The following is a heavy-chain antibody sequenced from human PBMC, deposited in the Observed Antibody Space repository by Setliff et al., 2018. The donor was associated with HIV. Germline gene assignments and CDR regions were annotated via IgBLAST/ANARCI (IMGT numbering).Heavy chain of an antibody. Sequence: SETLSLTCSVSGASIRGHYWSWIRQSPGKGLEWIGNIYYSGNTNYNPSFKSRVTISVDTSKNQFSLRVNSVTAADTAVYYCARSLVPNGYYYGRHAFDIWGQGTKVTVSS. V-gene: IGHV4-59*08. CDR3: ARSLVPNGYYYGRHAFDI. CDR1: GASIRGHY. J-gene: IGHJ3*02. CDR2: IYYSGNT. D-gene: IGHD3-22*01.